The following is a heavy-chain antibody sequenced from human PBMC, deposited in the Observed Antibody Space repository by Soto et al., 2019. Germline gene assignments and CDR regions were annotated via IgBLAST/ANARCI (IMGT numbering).Heavy chain of an antibody. V-gene: IGHV1-2*02. CDR1: GYTFTGYY. CDR3: ARDVMDKGSVWLRFFDYYGMYG. CDR2: INPNSGGT. Sequence: ASVKVSCKASGYTFTGYYMHWVRQAPGQGLEWMGWINPNSGGTNYAQKFQGRVTMTRDTSISTAYMELSRLRSDDTAVYYCARDVMDKGSVWLRFFDYYGMYGWGQGTTVTVSS. J-gene: IGHJ6*02. D-gene: IGHD5-12*01.